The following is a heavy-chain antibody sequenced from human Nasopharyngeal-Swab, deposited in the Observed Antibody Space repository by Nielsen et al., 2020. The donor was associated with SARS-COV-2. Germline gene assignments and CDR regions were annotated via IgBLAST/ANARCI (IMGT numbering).Heavy chain of an antibody. D-gene: IGHD3-10*01. CDR2: ISSSSSYI. CDR1: GFTFSSYS. J-gene: IGHJ4*02. Sequence: GGSLRLSCAASGFTFSSYSMNWVRQAPGKGLEWVSSISSSSSYIYYADSVKGRFTISRDNAKNSLYLQMNSLRAEDTAVYYCARDGVARLFDYWGQGTPVTVSS. CDR3: ARDGVARLFDY. V-gene: IGHV3-21*01.